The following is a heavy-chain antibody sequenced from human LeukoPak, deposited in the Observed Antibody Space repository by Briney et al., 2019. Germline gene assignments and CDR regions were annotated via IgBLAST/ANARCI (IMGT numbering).Heavy chain of an antibody. CDR3: ARSRTSELVAFDY. D-gene: IGHD2-8*02. CDR1: AVTVSRNY. Sequence: GGSLRLSCAASAVTVSRNYMSWVRQAPGKGLERVSVIYSGGSTYYADSVKGRFTISRDNSKNTLYLQMNSLRAEDTAVYYCARSRTSELVAFDYRGQGTLVTASS. V-gene: IGHV3-66*01. CDR2: IYSGGST. J-gene: IGHJ4*02.